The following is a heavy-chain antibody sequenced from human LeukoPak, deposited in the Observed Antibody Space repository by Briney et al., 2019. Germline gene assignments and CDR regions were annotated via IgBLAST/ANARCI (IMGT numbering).Heavy chain of an antibody. D-gene: IGHD3-10*01. V-gene: IGHV2-5*02. CDR2: IYWDDDK. J-gene: IGHJ4*02. CDR3: SRYGPGGSHDY. Sequence: SGPTLVKAKQTLTLTCTFSGFSLSKSPMGVGWIRQPPGKALEWLALIYWDDDKRYSPSLKSRLTITKDTSKNQVVLTMTNMDPVDTATYYCSRYGPGGSHDYWGQGALVTVSS. CDR1: GFSLSKSPMG.